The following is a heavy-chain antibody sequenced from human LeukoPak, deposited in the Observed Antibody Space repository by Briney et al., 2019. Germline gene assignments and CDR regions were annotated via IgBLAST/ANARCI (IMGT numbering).Heavy chain of an antibody. CDR1: GGSITGYY. CDR2: IYYNGNS. V-gene: IGHV4-59*08. J-gene: IGHJ4*02. D-gene: IGHD2/OR15-2a*01. Sequence: PSQTLSPTCTVSGGSITGYYWSWIRQSPGKGLEWIGYIYYNGNSHYNPSLQGRVAMSVDTSRNQFSLSLTSVTAADTAVYYCATNTRDGFNAYFFDSWGQGTLVTVSS. CDR3: ATNTRDGFNAYFFDS.